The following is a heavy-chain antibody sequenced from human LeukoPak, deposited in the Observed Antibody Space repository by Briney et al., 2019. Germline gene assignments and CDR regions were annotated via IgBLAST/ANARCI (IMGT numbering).Heavy chain of an antibody. CDR2: IIPILGIA. CDR1: GGTFSSYA. Sequence: ASVKVSCKASGGTFSSYAISWVRQAPGQGLEWMGRIIPILGIANYAQKFQGRVTITADKSTSTAYMELSSLRSEDTAVYYCARDFRGNYYGSGSYYWGFDPWGQGTLVTVSS. J-gene: IGHJ5*02. V-gene: IGHV1-69*04. CDR3: ARDFRGNYYGSGSYYWGFDP. D-gene: IGHD3-10*01.